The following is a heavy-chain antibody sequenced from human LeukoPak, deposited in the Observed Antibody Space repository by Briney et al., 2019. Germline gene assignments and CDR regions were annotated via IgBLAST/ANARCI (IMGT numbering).Heavy chain of an antibody. V-gene: IGHV4-31*03. J-gene: IGHJ4*02. CDR2: IYYSGST. CDR1: GGSISSGGYY. CDR3: ARDLRSAFDY. Sequence: PSETLSLTCTVSGGSISSGGYYWSWIRQHPGKGLEWIGYIYYSGSTYYNPSLKSRVTIPVDTSKNQFSLKLSSVTAADTAVYYCARDLRSAFDYWGQGTLVTVSS.